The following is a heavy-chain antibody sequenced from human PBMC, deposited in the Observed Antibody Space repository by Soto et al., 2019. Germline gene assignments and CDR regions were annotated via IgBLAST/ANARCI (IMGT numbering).Heavy chain of an antibody. CDR2: TYYRSKWYN. D-gene: IGHD3-3*01. Sequence: SQTLSLTCAISGDSVSSNSAAWNWIRQSPSRGLEWLGRTYYRSKWYNDYAVSVKSRITINPDTSKNQFSLQLNSVTPEDTAVYYCAHTPYYDFWSGYYRGVLFRVLSWFDPWGQGTLVTVSS. CDR1: GDSVSSNSAA. CDR3: AHTPYYDFWSGYYRGVLFRVLSWFDP. V-gene: IGHV6-1*01. J-gene: IGHJ5*02.